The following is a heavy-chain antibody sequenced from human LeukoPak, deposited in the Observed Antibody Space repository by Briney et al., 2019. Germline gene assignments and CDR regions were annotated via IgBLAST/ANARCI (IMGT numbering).Heavy chain of an antibody. J-gene: IGHJ4*02. Sequence: GGSLRLSCAASGFTFSGYTMSWVRQAPGKGLEWVSAISGSGGSTSSADSVKGRFTISRDNSKNTLYLQMNSLRAEDTAVYYCAKRDSSGSLPRLFDYWGQGTLVTVFS. D-gene: IGHD6-19*01. CDR1: GFTFSGYT. CDR2: ISGSGGST. V-gene: IGHV3-23*01. CDR3: AKRDSSGSLPRLFDY.